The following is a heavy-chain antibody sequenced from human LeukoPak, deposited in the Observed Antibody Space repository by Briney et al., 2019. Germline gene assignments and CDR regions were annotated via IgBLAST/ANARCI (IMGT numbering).Heavy chain of an antibody. J-gene: IGHJ6*02. CDR1: GFTFRSYS. CDR2: ISTSGSYT. D-gene: IGHD6-19*01. CDR3: ARDFPYSSGWEDTPGVGYGMDV. Sequence: GGSLRLSCTGYGFTFRSYSMNWVRQAPGQGLEWVSSISTSGSYTYYADSVKGRITISRDNAKNSLYLQMDSLRAEDTAVYYCARDFPYSSGWEDTPGVGYGMDVWGQGTTVTVSS. V-gene: IGHV3-21*01.